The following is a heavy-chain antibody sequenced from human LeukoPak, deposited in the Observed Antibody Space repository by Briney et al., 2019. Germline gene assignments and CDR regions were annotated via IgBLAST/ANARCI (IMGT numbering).Heavy chain of an antibody. CDR1: EYTLIELS. D-gene: IGHD1-26*01. CDR2: FDKEDGET. Sequence: GASVKVFCKVSEYTLIELSVHWVRQASGNGLEWMGGFDKEDGETIYAQKFQGRVTMTGDTSTDTAYMELSILRSEDTPVYYCARDSGSYYFDAFDIWGQGTMVTVSS. J-gene: IGHJ3*02. V-gene: IGHV1-24*01. CDR3: ARDSGSYYFDAFDI.